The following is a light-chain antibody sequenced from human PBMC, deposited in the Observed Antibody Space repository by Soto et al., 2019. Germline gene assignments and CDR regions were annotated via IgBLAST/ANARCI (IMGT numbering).Light chain of an antibody. CDR2: DAS. Sequence: EVVLTQSPATLSLSPGERATLSCRASESVFGYLAWYQHRPGQAPRLLIYDASNRATGVPARFSGSGSGTDFTLTISSLEPEDFAVYYCQQRYRWPPITFGQGTRLDNK. CDR3: QQRYRWPPIT. V-gene: IGKV3-11*01. J-gene: IGKJ5*01. CDR1: ESVFGY.